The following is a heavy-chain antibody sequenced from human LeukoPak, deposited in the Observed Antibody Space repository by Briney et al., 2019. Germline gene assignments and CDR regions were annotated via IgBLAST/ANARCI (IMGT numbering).Heavy chain of an antibody. Sequence: SETLSLTCAVYGGSFSGYYWSWIRQPPGKGLEWIGEINHSGSTNYNPSLKSRVTISVDTSKNQFSLKLSSVTAADTAVYYCAGLIVVKNTLHGTGYYYYYGMDVWGQGTTVTVSS. CDR2: INHSGST. V-gene: IGHV4-34*01. CDR1: GGSFSGYY. J-gene: IGHJ6*02. D-gene: IGHD3-22*01. CDR3: AGLIVVKNTLHGTGYYYYYGMDV.